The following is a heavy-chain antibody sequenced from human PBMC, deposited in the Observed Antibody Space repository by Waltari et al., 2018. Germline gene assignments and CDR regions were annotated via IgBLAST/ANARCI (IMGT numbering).Heavy chain of an antibody. CDR2: INPNSGGT. Sequence: QVQLVQSGAEVKKPGASVKVSCKASGYTFTGYYMHWVRQAPGQGLEWMGWINPNSGGTNYAQKVQGRVTMTRDTSISTAYMELSRLRSDDTAVYYCARGGIAVAGTRDDAFDIWGQGTMVTVSS. CDR3: ARGGIAVAGTRDDAFDI. J-gene: IGHJ3*02. CDR1: GYTFTGYY. D-gene: IGHD6-19*01. V-gene: IGHV1-2*02.